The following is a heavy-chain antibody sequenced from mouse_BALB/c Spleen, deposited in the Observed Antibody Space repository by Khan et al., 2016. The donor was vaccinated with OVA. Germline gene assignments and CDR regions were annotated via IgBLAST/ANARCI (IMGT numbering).Heavy chain of an antibody. CDR1: GYSITSDYA. CDR2: ISYSGNT. CDR3: ARVYGRDFDY. V-gene: IGHV3-2*02. J-gene: IGHJ2*01. Sequence: EVQLVESGPGLVKPSQSLSLICTVTGYSITSDYAWNWIRQFPGNKLEWMGFISYSGNTKYNPSLKSRISLTRDTSKNQFFLQLNSVTTEDTATYYCARVYGRDFDYWGQGTTLTVSS. D-gene: IGHD1-1*01.